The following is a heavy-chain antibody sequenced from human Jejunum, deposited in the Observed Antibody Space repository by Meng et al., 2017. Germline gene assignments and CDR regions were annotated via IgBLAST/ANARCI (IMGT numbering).Heavy chain of an antibody. Sequence: QVQLGQSGDEVKKPGSSWKVSCKASGGTFSTYAITWVRQAPGHGLEWMGGIIPIFGTANYAQNFQDRVTITADESTSTAYMEFSSLRSEDTAVYYCARPNSGANTYYFDYWGQGTLVTVSS. CDR1: GGTFSTYA. CDR3: ARPNSGANTYYFDY. CDR2: IIPIFGTA. D-gene: IGHD4/OR15-4a*01. J-gene: IGHJ4*02. V-gene: IGHV1-69*01.